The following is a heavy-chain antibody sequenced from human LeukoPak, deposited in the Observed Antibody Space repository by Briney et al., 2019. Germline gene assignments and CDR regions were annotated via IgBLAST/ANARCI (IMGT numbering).Heavy chain of an antibody. V-gene: IGHV3-30*02. CDR3: AKGTVGACEIDY. J-gene: IGHJ4*02. CDR1: GFTFSSYG. Sequence: GGSLRLSCAASGFTFSSYGLHWVRQAPGRGLEWVAFIRYDGNNKYYADSVKGRFTISRDNSRNTLYLQMNSLRTEDTAVYYCAKGTVGACEIDYWGQGTLVTVSS. D-gene: IGHD1-26*01. CDR2: IRYDGNNK.